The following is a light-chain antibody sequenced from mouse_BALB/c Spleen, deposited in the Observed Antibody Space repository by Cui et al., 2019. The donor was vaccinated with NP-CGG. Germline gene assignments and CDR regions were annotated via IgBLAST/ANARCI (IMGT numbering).Light chain of an antibody. J-gene: IGLJ1*01. CDR1: TGAVTTTNY. CDR3: ALWYSNHWV. CDR2: GTN. V-gene: IGLV1*01. Sequence: QAVVTQESALTTSPGETVTLTCRSITGAVTTTNYANWVQEKPDHLFTGLIGGTNNRVPGVPARFSGSLIGDKVALTITGAQTEDEAIYFCALWYSNHWVFGGGTKLTVL.